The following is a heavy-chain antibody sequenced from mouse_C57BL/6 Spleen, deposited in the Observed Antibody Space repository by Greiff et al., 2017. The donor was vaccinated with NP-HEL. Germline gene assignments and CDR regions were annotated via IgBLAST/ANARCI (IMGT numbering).Heavy chain of an antibody. CDR2: IDPETGGT. V-gene: IGHV1-15*01. J-gene: IGHJ4*01. CDR3: TRRNGNYGAMDY. D-gene: IGHD2-1*01. Sequence: QVQLQQSGAELVRPGASVTLSCKASGYTFTDYEMHWVKQTPVHGLEWIGAIDPETGGTAYNQKFKGKAILTADKSSSTAYMELRSLTSEDSAVYYCTRRNGNYGAMDYWGQGTSVTVSS. CDR1: GYTFTDYE.